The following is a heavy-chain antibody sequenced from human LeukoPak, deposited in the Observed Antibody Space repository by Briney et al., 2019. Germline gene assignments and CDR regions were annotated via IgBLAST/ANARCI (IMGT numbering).Heavy chain of an antibody. CDR2: INQDGSEK. D-gene: IGHD3-22*01. CDR3: AKDDYYDRSGYLYYFDY. J-gene: IGHJ4*02. Sequence: GGSLRLSCAASGFTFSSYWMSWVRQAPGKGLEWVANINQDGSEKYYVDSVKGRFTISRDNAKNSLYLQMNSLRAEDTAVYYCAKDDYYDRSGYLYYFDYWGQGTLVTVSS. V-gene: IGHV3-7*01. CDR1: GFTFSSYW.